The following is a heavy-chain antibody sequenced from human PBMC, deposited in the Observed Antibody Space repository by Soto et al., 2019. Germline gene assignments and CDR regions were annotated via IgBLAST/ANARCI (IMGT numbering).Heavy chain of an antibody. CDR3: ARVGTYYDFWSGYSPGDWFDP. V-gene: IGHV4-30-4*01. D-gene: IGHD3-3*01. CDR2: IYYSGST. J-gene: IGHJ5*02. CDR1: GGSISSGDYY. Sequence: SETLSLTCTVSGGSISSGDYYWSWIRQPPGKGLEWIGYIYYSGSTYYNPSLKSRVTISVDTSKNQFSLKLSSVTAADTAVYYCARVGTYYDFWSGYSPGDWFDPWGQGTLVTV.